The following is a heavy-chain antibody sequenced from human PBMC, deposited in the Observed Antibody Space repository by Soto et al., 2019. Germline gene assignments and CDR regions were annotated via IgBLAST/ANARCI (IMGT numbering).Heavy chain of an antibody. CDR2: ISGGGDTT. Sequence: EVQLLESGGGLVQPGGSLRLSCAASGFTFNNYAMTWVRQAPGKGLEWVSAISGGGDTTSYANSGKGRFTVPRDGSQNTPQLQISRPRGGDTALYYCAKGRGGSGSLTPRVDFWGQGTLVTVSS. CDR1: GFTFNNYA. V-gene: IGHV3-23*01. J-gene: IGHJ4*02. CDR3: AKGRGGSGSLTPRVDF. D-gene: IGHD3-10*01.